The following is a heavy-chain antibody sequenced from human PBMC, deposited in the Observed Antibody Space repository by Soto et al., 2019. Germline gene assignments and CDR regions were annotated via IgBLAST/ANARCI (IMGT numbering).Heavy chain of an antibody. V-gene: IGHV3-33*01. D-gene: IGHD4-17*01. Sequence: HPGGSLRLSCAASGFTFSSYGMHWVRQAPGKGLEWVAVIWYDGSNKYYADSVKGRFTISRDNSKNTLYLQMNSLRAEDTAVYYCARVFCGDYGEWCAFDIWGQGTMVTVSS. J-gene: IGHJ3*02. CDR2: IWYDGSNK. CDR3: ARVFCGDYGEWCAFDI. CDR1: GFTFSSYG.